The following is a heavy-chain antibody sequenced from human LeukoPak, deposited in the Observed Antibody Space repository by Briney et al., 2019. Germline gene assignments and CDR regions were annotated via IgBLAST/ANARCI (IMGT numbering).Heavy chain of an antibody. CDR3: ATYTAGGTYHFDY. Sequence: GGSLRLSCEASGFSFTSYTMSWVRQAPGEGLQWVSSISGSGANTYYPDSVRGRPTISRDNSKNTVYLQMSSLRAEDTAVYYCATYTAGGTYHFDYWGQGTLVTVSS. CDR2: ISGSGANT. D-gene: IGHD5-18*01. V-gene: IGHV3-23*01. CDR1: GFSFTSYT. J-gene: IGHJ4*02.